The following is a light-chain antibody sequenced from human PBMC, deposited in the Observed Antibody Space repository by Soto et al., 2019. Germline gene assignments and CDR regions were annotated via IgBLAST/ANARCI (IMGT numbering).Light chain of an antibody. CDR3: HQSDTFPAT. V-gene: IGKV1D-12*01. Sequence: DIQMTQSPSSVSASVGDRVTITCRASQGIRSWLAWYQQRPGKAPKLLISAASSLQSAVPSRFSGSGSGTDSTLTICSFQPDDFATYYCHQSDTFPATFGGGTMADIK. CDR1: QGIRSW. J-gene: IGKJ4*01. CDR2: AAS.